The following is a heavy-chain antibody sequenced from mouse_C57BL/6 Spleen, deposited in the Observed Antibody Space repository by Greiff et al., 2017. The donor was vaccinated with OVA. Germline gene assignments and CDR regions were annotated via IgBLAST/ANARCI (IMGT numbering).Heavy chain of an antibody. D-gene: IGHD4-1*01. CDR2: INYDGSST. J-gene: IGHJ2*01. Sequence: EVHLVESEGGLVQPGSSMKLSCTASGFTFSDYYMAWVRQVPEKGLEWVANINYDGSSTYYLDSLKSRFIISRDNAKNILYLQMSSLKSEDTATYYCARGRTGTGFDYWGQGTTLTVSS. V-gene: IGHV5-16*01. CDR3: ARGRTGTGFDY. CDR1: GFTFSDYY.